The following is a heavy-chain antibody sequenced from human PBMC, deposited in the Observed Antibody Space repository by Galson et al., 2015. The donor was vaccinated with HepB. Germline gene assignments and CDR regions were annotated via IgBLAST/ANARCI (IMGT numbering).Heavy chain of an antibody. Sequence: SLRLSCAASGFTFSSYPTSWVRQAPGKGLEWVSGLSSSGGSTYYADSVKGRFTLSRDNSKNTLYLQMNNLRAADTAVYYCSRGISNPDYWGQGTLVIVTS. D-gene: IGHD1-14*01. J-gene: IGHJ4*02. CDR3: SRGISNPDY. CDR1: GFTFSSYP. V-gene: IGHV3-23*01. CDR2: LSSSGGST.